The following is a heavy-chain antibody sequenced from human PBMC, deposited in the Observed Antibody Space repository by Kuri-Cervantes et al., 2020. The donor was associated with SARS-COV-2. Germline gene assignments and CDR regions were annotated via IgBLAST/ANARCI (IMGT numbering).Heavy chain of an antibody. V-gene: IGHV5-51*01. D-gene: IGHD3-22*01. CDR1: GYSFTSYW. J-gene: IGHJ4*02. Sequence: GGSLKTSLQGSGYSFTSYWIGRVRQMPGKGLEWMGIIYPGYSYTRYSPSFQGQVTISADKSISTAYLQWSSLKASDTAMYYCARLATMISWLGYWGQGTLVTVSS. CDR3: ARLATMISWLGY. CDR2: IYPGYSYT.